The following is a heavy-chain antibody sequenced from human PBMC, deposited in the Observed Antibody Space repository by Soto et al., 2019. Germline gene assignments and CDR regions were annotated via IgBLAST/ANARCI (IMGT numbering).Heavy chain of an antibody. J-gene: IGHJ6*03. Sequence: PGGSLRLSCAASGFTFSSYDMHWVRQATGKGLEWVSAIGTAGDTYYPGSVKGRFTISRENAKNSLYLQMNSLRAGDTAVYYCARAMVRGVIGPAYYMDVWGKGTTVTVSS. CDR2: IGTAGDT. D-gene: IGHD3-10*01. V-gene: IGHV3-13*01. CDR3: ARAMVRGVIGPAYYMDV. CDR1: GFTFSSYD.